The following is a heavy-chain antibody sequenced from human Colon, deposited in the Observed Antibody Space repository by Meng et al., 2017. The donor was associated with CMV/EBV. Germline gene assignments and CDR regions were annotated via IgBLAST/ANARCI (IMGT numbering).Heavy chain of an antibody. V-gene: IGHV3-30*18. J-gene: IGHJ4*02. Sequence: TFSTYGMHWVRQAPGKGLEWVAVVTYGGTTKSYADSVKGRFTISRDNSKNTLYLEMNSLRVEDTAVYYCAKESASATGGYTYGPQGFDYWGQGTLVTVS. CDR2: VTYGGTTK. CDR1: TFSTYG. CDR3: AKESASATGGYTYGPQGFDY. D-gene: IGHD5-18*01.